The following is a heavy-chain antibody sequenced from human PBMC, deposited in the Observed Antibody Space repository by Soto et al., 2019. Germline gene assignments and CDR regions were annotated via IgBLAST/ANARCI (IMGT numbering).Heavy chain of an antibody. V-gene: IGHV1-69*12. CDR3: ARKPSIAARPDRYYYYGMDV. D-gene: IGHD6-6*01. J-gene: IGHJ6*02. CDR1: GGTFSSYA. Sequence: QVQLVQSGAEVKKPGSSVKVSCKASGGTFSSYAISWVRQAPGQGLEWMGGIIPIFGTANYAQKFQGGVTITADESTSTAYMELSSLRSEDTAVYYCARKPSIAARPDRYYYYGMDVWGQGTTVTVSS. CDR2: IIPIFGTA.